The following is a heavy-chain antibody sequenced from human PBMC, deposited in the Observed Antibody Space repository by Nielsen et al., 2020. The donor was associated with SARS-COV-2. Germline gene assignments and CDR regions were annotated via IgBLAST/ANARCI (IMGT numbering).Heavy chain of an antibody. CDR3: ERDVVVVAVTSLYYYFGMDV. D-gene: IGHD2-15*01. J-gene: IGHJ6*02. V-gene: IGHV1-18*01. CDR2: ISAYNGNT. Sequence: ASVKVSCKASGYTFTSYGISWVRQAPGQGLEWMGWISAYNGNTNYAQKLQGRVTMTTDTTTRTAYMGLRSLRSDDTAVDYCERDVVVVAVTSLYYYFGMDVWGQGTTVTVSS. CDR1: GYTFTSYG.